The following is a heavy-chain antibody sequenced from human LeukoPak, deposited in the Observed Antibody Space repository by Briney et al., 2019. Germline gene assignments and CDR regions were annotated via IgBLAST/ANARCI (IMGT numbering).Heavy chain of an antibody. J-gene: IGHJ4*02. V-gene: IGHV3-49*03. CDR3: SSLHYYDSSGYHLEGSY. D-gene: IGHD3-22*01. CDR2: IRGKAYGGTT. CDR1: GFTFGDYA. Sequence: GGSLRLSCTTSGFTFGDYAMSWIRQAPGKGLEWVGFIRGKAYGGTTEYAASVRGRFTVSRDDSQSIAYLQMNSLKTEDTAVYYCSSLHYYDSSGYHLEGSYWGQGTLVTVSS.